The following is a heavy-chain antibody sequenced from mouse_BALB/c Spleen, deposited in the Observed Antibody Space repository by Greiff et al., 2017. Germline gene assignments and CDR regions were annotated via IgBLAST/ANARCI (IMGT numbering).Heavy chain of an antibody. CDR3: ARGTLGGPEFAY. D-gene: IGHD3-3*01. CDR1: GYAFSSYW. CDR2: IYPGDGDT. Sequence: QVQLQQSGAELVRPGSSVKISCKASGYAFSSYWMNWVKQRPGQGLEWIGQIYPGDGDTNYNGKFKGKATLTADKSSSTAYMQLSSLTSEDSAVYFCARGTLGGPEFAYWGQGTLVTVSA. V-gene: IGHV1-80*01. J-gene: IGHJ3*01.